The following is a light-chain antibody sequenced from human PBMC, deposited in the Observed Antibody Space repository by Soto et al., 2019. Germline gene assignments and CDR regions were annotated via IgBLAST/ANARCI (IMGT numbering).Light chain of an antibody. CDR3: SSYAYSRKV. Sequence: QSVLTQPPSASGSPGQSVTISCTGTSSDVGAFNYVSWFQQQPGKAPKLIIYEVTKRPSGVPDRFSGSRSGFTAFLTVFGLQADDEADYYCSSYAYSRKVFVEGTKLTVL. J-gene: IGLJ3*02. CDR2: EVT. V-gene: IGLV2-8*01. CDR1: SSDVGAFNY.